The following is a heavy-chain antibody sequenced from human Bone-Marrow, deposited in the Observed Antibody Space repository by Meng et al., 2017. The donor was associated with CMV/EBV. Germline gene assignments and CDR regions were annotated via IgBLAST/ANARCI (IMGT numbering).Heavy chain of an antibody. V-gene: IGHV1-69*05. D-gene: IGHD2-2*01. J-gene: IGHJ6*02. CDR3: ASRYCSSTSCYFSKYYYGMDV. CDR2: IIPIFGTA. CDR1: GGTFSSYA. Sequence: SVKVSCKASGGTFSSYAISWVRQAPGQGLEWMGGIIPIFGTANYAQKFQGRVTITTDESTSTAYMELSSLRSEDTAVYYCASRYCSSTSCYFSKYYYGMDVWGQGHTVTVSS.